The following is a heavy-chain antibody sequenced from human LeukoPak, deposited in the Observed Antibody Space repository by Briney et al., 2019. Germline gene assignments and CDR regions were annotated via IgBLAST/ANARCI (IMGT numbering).Heavy chain of an antibody. D-gene: IGHD3-22*01. V-gene: IGHV3-74*01. J-gene: IGHJ3*02. Sequence: GGSLRLSCAASGFTFSSYWMYWVRQAPGKGLVWVSRINSDGSTTSYADSVKGRFTISRDNSKNTLYLQMNSLRAEDTAVYYCAKDPIVVVMTDAFDIWGQGTMVTVSS. CDR1: GFTFSSYW. CDR3: AKDPIVVVMTDAFDI. CDR2: INSDGSTT.